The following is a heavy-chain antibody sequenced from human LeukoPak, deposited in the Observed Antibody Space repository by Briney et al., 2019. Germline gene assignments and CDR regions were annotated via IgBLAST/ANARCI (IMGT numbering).Heavy chain of an antibody. Sequence: ASETLSLTCTVSGYSISSGYYWGWIRQPPGKGLEWIGSIYHSGSTYYNPSLKSRVTISVDTSKNQFSLKLSSVTAADTAVYYCARFWAYCSSTSCLGFDPWGQGTLVTVSS. CDR3: ARFWAYCSSTSCLGFDP. J-gene: IGHJ5*02. V-gene: IGHV4-38-2*02. D-gene: IGHD2-2*01. CDR1: GYSISSGYY. CDR2: IYHSGST.